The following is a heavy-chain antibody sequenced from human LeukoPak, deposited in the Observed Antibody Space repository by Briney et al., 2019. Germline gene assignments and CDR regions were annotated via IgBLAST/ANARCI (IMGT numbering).Heavy chain of an antibody. CDR3: ASLYCGGDCYSVSYFDY. D-gene: IGHD2-21*02. CDR2: IIPILGIA. CDR1: GDTFSSYA. Sequence: ASVKVSCKASGDTFSSYAISWVRQAPGQGLEWMGRIIPILGIANYARKFQGRVTITADKSTSTAYMELSSLRSEDTAVYYCASLYCGGDCYSVSYFDYWGQGTLVTVSS. V-gene: IGHV1-69*04. J-gene: IGHJ4*02.